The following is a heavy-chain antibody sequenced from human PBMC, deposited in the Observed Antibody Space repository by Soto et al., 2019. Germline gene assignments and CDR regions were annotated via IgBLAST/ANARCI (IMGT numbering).Heavy chain of an antibody. CDR3: TREYCSSTSCYRGYNYYYGMDV. CDR1: GFTFSSYG. J-gene: IGHJ6*02. CDR2: IWYDGSNK. Sequence: GGSLRLSCAASGFTFSSYGMHWVRQAPGKGLEWVAVIWYDGSNKYYADSVKGRFTISRDNSKNTLYLQMNSLRAEDTAVYYCTREYCSSTSCYRGYNYYYGMDVWGQGTTVTVSS. D-gene: IGHD2-2*02. V-gene: IGHV3-33*01.